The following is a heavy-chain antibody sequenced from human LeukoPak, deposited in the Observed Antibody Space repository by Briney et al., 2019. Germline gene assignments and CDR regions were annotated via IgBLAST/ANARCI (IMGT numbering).Heavy chain of an antibody. D-gene: IGHD4-23*01. CDR3: ARDRIKGGKEDV. CDR1: GGTFNSYA. V-gene: IGHV1-69*05. J-gene: IGHJ6*04. Sequence: SVKVSCKASGGTFNSYAISWVRQAPGQGLEWMGRIIPIFGTANYAQKFPGRVTLTTDESTSTAFMELSSPKSEDTAVYYCARDRIKGGKEDVWGKGTTVTVSS. CDR2: IIPIFGTA.